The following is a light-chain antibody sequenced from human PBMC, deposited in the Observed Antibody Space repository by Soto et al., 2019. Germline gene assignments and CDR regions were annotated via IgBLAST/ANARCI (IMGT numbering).Light chain of an antibody. CDR1: QYVGTR. CDR2: YKS. V-gene: IGKV3-11*01. Sequence: EIVLTQSPATLSSSPGETATLSCRASQYVGTRLAWYQHKPGQAPRLLIYYKSNRATGIPARFSGSGSGTDLTLTINRLAPEDFAIYYCHKRQSWPRTCGQGTKVDIK. CDR3: HKRQSWPRT. J-gene: IGKJ1*01.